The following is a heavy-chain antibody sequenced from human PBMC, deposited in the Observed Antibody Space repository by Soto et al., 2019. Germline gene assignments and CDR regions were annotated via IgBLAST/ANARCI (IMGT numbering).Heavy chain of an antibody. J-gene: IGHJ4*02. D-gene: IGHD3-3*01. CDR2: IRTKAFAETT. CDR3: ARENALWTGLFDS. CDR1: GFTFGDYR. Sequence: GGSLRLSCTASGFTFGDYRMSWFRQAPGKGLEWVGFIRTKAFAETTEYAASVKGRFNISRDDSKSIAYLQMNSLEIGDTAVYYCARENALWTGLFDSWGQGTLVTVSS. V-gene: IGHV3-49*03.